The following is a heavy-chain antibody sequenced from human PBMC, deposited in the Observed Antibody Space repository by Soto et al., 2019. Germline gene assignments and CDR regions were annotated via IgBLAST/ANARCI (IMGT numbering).Heavy chain of an antibody. D-gene: IGHD1-7*01. J-gene: IGHJ6*02. CDR3: ATDQRYNWNYGSYYYYGMDV. CDR1: GYTLTELS. Sequence: ASVKVSCKVSGYTLTELSMHWVRQAPGKGLEWMGGFDPEDGETIYAQKFQGRVTMTEDTSTDTAYMELSSLRSEDTAVYYCATDQRYNWNYGSYYYYGMDVWGQGTTVTGSS. V-gene: IGHV1-24*01. CDR2: FDPEDGET.